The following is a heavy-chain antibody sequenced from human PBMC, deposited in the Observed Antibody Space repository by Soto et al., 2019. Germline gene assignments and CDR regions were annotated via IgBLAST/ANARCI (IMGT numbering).Heavy chain of an antibody. Sequence: ASVKVSCKASGYTFTSYGISWVRQAPGQGLEWMGWISAYNGNTNYAQKLQGRVTMTTDTSTSTAYMELRSLRSDDTAVYYCARGAIYDILTGYPLYYMDVWGKGTTVTVSS. CDR2: ISAYNGNT. CDR1: GYTFTSYG. D-gene: IGHD3-9*01. V-gene: IGHV1-18*01. J-gene: IGHJ6*03. CDR3: ARGAIYDILTGYPLYYMDV.